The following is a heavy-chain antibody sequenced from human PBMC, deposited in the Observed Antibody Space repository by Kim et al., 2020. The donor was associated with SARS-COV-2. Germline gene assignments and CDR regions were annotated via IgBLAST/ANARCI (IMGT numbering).Heavy chain of an antibody. CDR1: GGTYSSYA. CDR2: IIPIFGTA. D-gene: IGHD3-3*01. J-gene: IGHJ4*02. Sequence: SVKVSCKASGGTYSSYAISWVRQAPGQGLERMGGIIPIFGTANYAQKFQGRDTIIADESTSTAYMELSSLRSEDTAVYYCACYYDFWSGFIYWGQGTLVTVSS. V-gene: IGHV1-69*13. CDR3: ACYYDFWSGFIY.